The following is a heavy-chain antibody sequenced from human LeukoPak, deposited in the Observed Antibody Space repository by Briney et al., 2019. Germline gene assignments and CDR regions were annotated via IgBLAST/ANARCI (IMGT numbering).Heavy chain of an antibody. CDR2: IYYSGST. Sequence: PSETLSLTCTVSGGSISSSSYYWGWIRQPPGKGLEWIGSIYYSGSTYYNPSLKSRVAISVDTPKNQFSLKLSSVTAADTAVYYCARRVYDILTGYYFLDYWRQGTLVTVSS. CDR1: GGSISSSSYY. CDR3: ARRVYDILTGYYFLDY. V-gene: IGHV4-39*01. D-gene: IGHD3-9*01. J-gene: IGHJ4*02.